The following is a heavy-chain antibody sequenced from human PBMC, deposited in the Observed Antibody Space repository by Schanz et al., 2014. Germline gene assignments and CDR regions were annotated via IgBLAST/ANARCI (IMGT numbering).Heavy chain of an antibody. V-gene: IGHV1-69*08. CDR3: ARDQSPYTNSSDVRYFDY. CDR1: GGTFSTYT. CDR2: IIPILGIA. J-gene: IGHJ4*02. Sequence: QVQLVQSGAEVKKPGSSVKVSCKASGGTFSTYTISWVRQAPGQGLEWMGRIIPILGIANYAQKFQGRVTITRDTSASTAYMELSSLRSEDTAVYYCARDQSPYTNSSDVRYFDYWGQGSLVTVSS. D-gene: IGHD6-6*01.